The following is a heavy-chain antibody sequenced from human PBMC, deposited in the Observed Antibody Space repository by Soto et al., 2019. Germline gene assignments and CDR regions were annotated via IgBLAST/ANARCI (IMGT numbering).Heavy chain of an antibody. D-gene: IGHD2-2*02. CDR3: ARRSIDIVVVPAAIRSYYYYYGMDV. CDR2: IDPSDSYT. Sequence: PGESLKISCKGSGYSFTSYWISWVRQMPGKGLEWMGRIDPSDSYTNYSPSFQGHVTISADKSISTAYLQWSSLKASGTAMYYCARRSIDIVVVPAAIRSYYYYYGMDVWGQGTTVTVSS. J-gene: IGHJ6*02. V-gene: IGHV5-10-1*01. CDR1: GYSFTSYW.